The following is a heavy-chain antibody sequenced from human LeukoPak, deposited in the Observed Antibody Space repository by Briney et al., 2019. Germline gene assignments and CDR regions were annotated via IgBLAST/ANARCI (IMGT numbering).Heavy chain of an antibody. J-gene: IGHJ4*02. CDR3: AKDLIVVGDTNDY. CDR1: GFTFDYFA. D-gene: IGHD2-15*01. CDR2: ISGSGGST. V-gene: IGHV3-23*01. Sequence: GGSLRLSCAGTGFTFDYFAMSWVRQAPGKGLEWVSAISGSGGSTYYADSVKGRFTISRDNSKNTLYLQMNSLRAEDTAVYYCAKDLIVVGDTNDYWGQGTLVTVSS.